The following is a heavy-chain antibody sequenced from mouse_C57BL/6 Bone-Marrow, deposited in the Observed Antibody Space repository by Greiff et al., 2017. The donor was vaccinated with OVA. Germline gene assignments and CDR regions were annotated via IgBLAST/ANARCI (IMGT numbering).Heavy chain of an antibody. CDR2: IWRGGST. CDR1: GFSLTSYG. CDR3: ATNHYYGSSHWYFDV. Sequence: VNVVESGPGLVQPSQSLSITCTVSGFSLTSYGVHWVRQSPGKGLEWLGVIWRGGSTDYNAAFMSRLSITKDNSKSQVFFKMNSLQADDTAIYYCATNHYYGSSHWYFDVWGTGTTVTVSS. D-gene: IGHD1-1*01. V-gene: IGHV2-5*01. J-gene: IGHJ1*03.